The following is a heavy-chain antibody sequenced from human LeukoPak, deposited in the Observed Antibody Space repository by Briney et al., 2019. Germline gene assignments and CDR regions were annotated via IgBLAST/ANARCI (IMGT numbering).Heavy chain of an antibody. Sequence: PGGSLRLSCAASGFTFSSYAMHWVRQAPGKGLEWVAVISYDGSNKYYADSVKGRFTISRDNSKNTLYLQMNSLRAEGTAVYYCAKEFSSGPGDWGQGTLVTVSS. J-gene: IGHJ4*02. CDR2: ISYDGSNK. V-gene: IGHV3-30-3*01. D-gene: IGHD6-19*01. CDR1: GFTFSSYA. CDR3: AKEFSSGPGD.